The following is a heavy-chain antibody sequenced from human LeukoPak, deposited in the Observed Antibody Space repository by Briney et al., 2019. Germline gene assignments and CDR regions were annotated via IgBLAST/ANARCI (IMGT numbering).Heavy chain of an antibody. J-gene: IGHJ6*03. CDR1: GFTFDDYG. D-gene: IGHD3-9*01. CDR2: INWNGGST. CDR3: ARLPLTTLYSSYYMDV. V-gene: IGHV3-20*04. Sequence: GGSLRLSCAASGFTFDDYGMSWVRQAPGKGLEWVSGINWNGGSTGYADSVKGRFTISRDNAKNSLYLQMNSLRAEDTALYYCARLPLTTLYSSYYMDVWGKGPTVTVSS.